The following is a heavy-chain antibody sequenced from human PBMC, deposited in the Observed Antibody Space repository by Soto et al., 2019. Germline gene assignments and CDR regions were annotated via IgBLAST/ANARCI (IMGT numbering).Heavy chain of an antibody. CDR1: GYSFTTYD. CDR3: SIDWSMAGSNWFDP. CDR2: INPSGGDT. J-gene: IGHJ5*02. Sequence: ASVKVSCKASGYSFTTYDIHWVRQAPGQGLEWMGVINPSGGDTTYAQKFQGRVTMTRDTSTTTVYMNLGSLRSEDTAVYYCSIDWSMAGSNWFDPWGKGTPVTVAS. V-gene: IGHV1-46*01. D-gene: IGHD6-19*01.